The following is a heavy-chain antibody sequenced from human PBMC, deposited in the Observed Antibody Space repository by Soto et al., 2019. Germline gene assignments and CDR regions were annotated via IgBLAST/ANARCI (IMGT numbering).Heavy chain of an antibody. J-gene: IGHJ4*02. Sequence: QVQLVQSGAEVKKPGASVKVSCKASGYTFTSYDIYWVRQATGQGLEWMGWMNPNSGNTGYAQKFQGRVTVPRSTSISTAYMDLSSLRSEDMAVYYCARERSGYFDYWGQGALVTVSS. CDR1: GYTFTSYD. CDR3: ARERSGYFDY. CDR2: MNPNSGNT. V-gene: IGHV1-8*01. D-gene: IGHD2-15*01.